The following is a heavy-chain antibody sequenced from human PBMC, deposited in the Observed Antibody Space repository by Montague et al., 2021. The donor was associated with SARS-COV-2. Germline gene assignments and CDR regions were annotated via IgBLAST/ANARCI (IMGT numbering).Heavy chain of an antibody. CDR1: SGSINSGGFY. V-gene: IGHV4-31*03. D-gene: IGHD4-17*01. CDR3: ARHRNYGDHSLDNWFHP. J-gene: IGHJ5*02. CDR2: IYYSGST. Sequence: TLSLTCSVSSGSINSGGFYWSWIRQPPGKGLEWIGYIYYSGSTYYNPSLESRLTISVDTSKNQFSLKLTSVTAADTAVYYCARHRNYGDHSLDNWFHPRGQGTLVTVSS.